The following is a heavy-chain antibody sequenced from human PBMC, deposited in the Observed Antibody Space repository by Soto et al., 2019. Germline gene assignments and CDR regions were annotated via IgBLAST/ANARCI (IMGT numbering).Heavy chain of an antibody. D-gene: IGHD5-18*01. CDR1: GGSISSYY. Sequence: SETLSLTCTVSGGSISSYYWSWIRQPPGKGLEWIGYIYYSGSTNYNPSLKSRVTISVDTSKNQFSLKLSSVTAADTAVYYCARAGVYSYGTRYNYYGMDVWGQGTTVTVSS. J-gene: IGHJ6*02. V-gene: IGHV4-59*01. CDR2: IYYSGST. CDR3: ARAGVYSYGTRYNYYGMDV.